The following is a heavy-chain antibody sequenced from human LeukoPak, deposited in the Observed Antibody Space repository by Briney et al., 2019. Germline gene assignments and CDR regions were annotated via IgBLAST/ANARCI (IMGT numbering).Heavy chain of an antibody. CDR1: GFTFNKYG. Sequence: GGSLSLSCAASGFTFNKYGMNWVRQAPGKGLEWVSYISSSTGTTYYADFVKGRFTISRDNAKNSLYLQMNSLRAEDTAVYYCVAVSDSWSLGGTYWGQGTLVTVSS. D-gene: IGHD2-15*01. V-gene: IGHV3-48*04. CDR3: VAVSDSWSLGGTY. J-gene: IGHJ4*02. CDR2: ISSSTGTT.